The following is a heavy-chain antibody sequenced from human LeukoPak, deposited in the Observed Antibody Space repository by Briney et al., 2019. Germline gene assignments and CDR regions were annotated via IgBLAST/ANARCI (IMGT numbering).Heavy chain of an antibody. CDR1: GYTFTSYD. Sequence: ASVKVSCKASGYTFTSYDINWVRQATGQGLEWMGWMNPNSGNAVYAQKFQGRVTMTGDTSINTAYMELSSLRFEDTAVYYCARASITGTTLYYYYYMDVWGKGTTVTVSS. D-gene: IGHD1-20*01. J-gene: IGHJ6*03. CDR3: ARASITGTTLYYYYYMDV. V-gene: IGHV1-8*01. CDR2: MNPNSGNA.